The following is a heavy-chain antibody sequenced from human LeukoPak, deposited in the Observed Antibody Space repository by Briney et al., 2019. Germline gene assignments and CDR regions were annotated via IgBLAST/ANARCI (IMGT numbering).Heavy chain of an antibody. CDR1: GFTFDDYA. V-gene: IGHV3-9*01. J-gene: IGHJ4*02. CDR3: ARDMTGNYGPLVY. Sequence: GRSLRLSCAASGFTFDDYAMHWVRQAPGKGLEWVSGISWNSGNIGYADSVKGRFTISRDNAKNSLSLQMNSLTAEDTALYYCARDMTGNYGPLVYWGQGTLVTVSS. D-gene: IGHD1-7*01. CDR2: ISWNSGNI.